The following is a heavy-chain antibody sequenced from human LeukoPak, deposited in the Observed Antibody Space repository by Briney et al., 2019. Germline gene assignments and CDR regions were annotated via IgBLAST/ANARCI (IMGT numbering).Heavy chain of an antibody. J-gene: IGHJ4*02. V-gene: IGHV1-69*10. D-gene: IGHD3-22*01. Sequence: ASVKVSCKASGYTFTSYGISWVRQAPGQGLEWMGWIIPILGIANYAQKFQGRVTITADKSTSTAYMELSSLRSEDTAVYYCARGGYYDSSGYVDYWGQGTLVTVSS. CDR1: GYTFTSYG. CDR2: IIPILGIA. CDR3: ARGGYYDSSGYVDY.